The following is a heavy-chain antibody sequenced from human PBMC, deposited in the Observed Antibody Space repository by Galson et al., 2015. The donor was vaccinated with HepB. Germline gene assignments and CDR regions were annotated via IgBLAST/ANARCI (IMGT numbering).Heavy chain of an antibody. CDR1: GYSFTNNW. CDR3: ARQFEQLARVDY. D-gene: IGHD6-6*01. Sequence: QSGAEVKKPGESLKISCKGSGYSFTNNWIGWVRQMPGKGLEWMGIIYPGDSETRYSPSFQGQVTISADKSISTAYLQWSSLKASDTAIYYCARQFEQLARVDYWGRGTLVTVSS. CDR2: IYPGDSET. V-gene: IGHV5-51*01. J-gene: IGHJ4*02.